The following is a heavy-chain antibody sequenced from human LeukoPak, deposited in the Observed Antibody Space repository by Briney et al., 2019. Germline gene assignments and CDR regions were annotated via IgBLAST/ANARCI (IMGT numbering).Heavy chain of an antibody. V-gene: IGHV3-7*05. CDR3: ASTGLEARYSYFDN. J-gene: IGHJ4*01. Sequence: GGSLRLSCTASGFTFRSYAMSWVRQAPGKGLEWVANINQDGSEKYYVDSVKGRFTISRDNAKNSLYLQMNSLRAEDTAVYYCASTGLEARYSYFDNWGHGTLATVSS. D-gene: IGHD5-12*01. CDR2: INQDGSEK. CDR1: GFTFRSYA.